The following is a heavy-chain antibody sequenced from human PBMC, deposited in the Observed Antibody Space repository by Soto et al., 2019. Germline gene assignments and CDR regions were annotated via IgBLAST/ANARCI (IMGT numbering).Heavy chain of an antibody. D-gene: IGHD3-9*01. CDR3: AREASDDILTHGY. CDR1: GFTFSSYA. CDR2: ISYDGSNK. Sequence: QSGGSLRLSCAASGFTFSSYAMHWVRPAPGKGLEWVAVISYDGSNKYYADSVKGRFTISRDNSKNTLYLQMNSLRAEDTAVYYCAREASDDILTHGYWGQGTLVTVSS. V-gene: IGHV3-30-3*01. J-gene: IGHJ4*02.